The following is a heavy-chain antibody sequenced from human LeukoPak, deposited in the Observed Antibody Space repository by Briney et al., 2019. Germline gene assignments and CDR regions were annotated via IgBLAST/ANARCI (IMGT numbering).Heavy chain of an antibody. Sequence: SETLPLTCTVSGGSISSYYWSWIRQPPGKGLEWIGYIYYSGSTNYNPSLKSRVTISVDTSKNQFSLKLNSVTAADTAVYYCARGIADAFDIWGQGTTVTVSS. D-gene: IGHD2-15*01. CDR2: IYYSGST. CDR3: ARGIADAFDI. CDR1: GGSISSYY. J-gene: IGHJ3*02. V-gene: IGHV4-59*12.